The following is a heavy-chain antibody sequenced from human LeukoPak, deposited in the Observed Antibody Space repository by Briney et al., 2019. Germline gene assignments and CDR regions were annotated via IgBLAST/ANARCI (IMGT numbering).Heavy chain of an antibody. Sequence: GGPLRLSCEVSGFTFSSYWMHWVRQAPGKGLVWVSRIDRDGSRINYADSVKGRFTISRDNGKNTLFLQMNSLRAEDAAVYYCVRGNDYGGPHYWGQGTLVTVSS. D-gene: IGHD4-23*01. V-gene: IGHV3-74*01. CDR1: GFTFSSYW. J-gene: IGHJ4*02. CDR3: VRGNDYGGPHY. CDR2: IDRDGSRI.